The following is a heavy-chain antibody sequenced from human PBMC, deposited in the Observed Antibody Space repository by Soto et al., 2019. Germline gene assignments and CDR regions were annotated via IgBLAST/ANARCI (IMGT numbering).Heavy chain of an antibody. D-gene: IGHD3-16*02. CDR3: ARFTTYYVWGSYRFPALDYYYYYGMDV. J-gene: IGHJ6*02. CDR1: GGSISSYY. Sequence: SETLSLSCAVSGGSISSYYWSWIRQPPGKGLEWIGYIYYSGSTNYNPSLKSRVTISVDTSKNQFSLKLSSVTAADTAVYYCARFTTYYVWGSYRFPALDYYYYYGMDVWGQGTTVTVSS. V-gene: IGHV4-59*01. CDR2: IYYSGST.